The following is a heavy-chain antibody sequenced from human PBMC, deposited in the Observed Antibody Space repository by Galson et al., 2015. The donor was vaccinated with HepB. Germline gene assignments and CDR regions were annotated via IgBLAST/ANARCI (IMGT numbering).Heavy chain of an antibody. CDR1: GFIFSSNW. CDR3: ARGSGSLAY. D-gene: IGHD1-26*01. V-gene: IGHV3-7*03. Sequence: SLRLSCAASGFIFSSNWMNWVRQAPGKGPEWVANIDQDGSETYYLGSVKGRFTISRDNAKNSLYLQMNNLRVEDTAVYYCARGSGSLAYWGQGTLVTVSS. CDR2: IDQDGSET. J-gene: IGHJ4*02.